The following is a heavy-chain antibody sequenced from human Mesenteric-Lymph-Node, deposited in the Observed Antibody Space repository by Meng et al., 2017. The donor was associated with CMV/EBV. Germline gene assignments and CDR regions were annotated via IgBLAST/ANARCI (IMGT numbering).Heavy chain of an antibody. CDR2: IKRDGSEK. D-gene: IGHD5-18*01. V-gene: IGHV3-7*01. CDR3: ARRLIDTDAFDI. J-gene: IGHJ3*02. CDR1: GFIFSNYW. Sequence: GGSLRLSCAASGFIFSNYWMNWVRQAPGKGLEWVAIIKRDGSEKYYVDSMKGRFTISRDNAKNSLYLQMNNLRAEDTAVYYCARRLIDTDAFDIWGQGTMVTVSS.